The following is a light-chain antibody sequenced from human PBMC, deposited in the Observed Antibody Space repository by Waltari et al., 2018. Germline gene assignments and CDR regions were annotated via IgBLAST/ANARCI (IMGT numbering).Light chain of an antibody. CDR2: MNG. CDR1: APNLGSAY. J-gene: IGLJ2*01. CDR3: AAWDDSLSGRVM. V-gene: IGLV1-47*01. Sequence: QSVLTQPASASGAPGQRVTISCSGRAPNLGSAYVYWYRQLPGPAPKLLIYMNGHRPSGVPDRFSGSQSGTSASLAISGLRSEDEADYYCAAWDDSLSGRVMIGGGTKLTVL.